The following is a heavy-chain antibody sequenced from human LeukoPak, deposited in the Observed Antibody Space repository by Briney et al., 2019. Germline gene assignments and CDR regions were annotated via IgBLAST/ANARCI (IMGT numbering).Heavy chain of an antibody. CDR1: GFTFSSYS. CDR2: ISSSSSTI. V-gene: IGHV3-48*04. D-gene: IGHD3-22*01. J-gene: IGHJ4*02. Sequence: GGSLRLSCAASGFTFSSYSMNWVRQAPGKGLEWVSYISSSSSTIYYADSVKGRFTISRDNAKNSLYLQMNSLRAEDTAVYYCAREGTYYYDSSGYYGGDYWGQGTLVTVSS. CDR3: AREGTYYYDSSGYYGGDY.